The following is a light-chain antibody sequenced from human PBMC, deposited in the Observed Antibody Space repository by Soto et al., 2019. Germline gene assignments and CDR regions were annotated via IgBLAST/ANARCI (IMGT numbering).Light chain of an antibody. J-gene: IGLJ1*01. Sequence: QSVLTQPPSVSGAPGQRGTISCTGSGSNIGAGYDVHWYQQLPGTAPKLRIFANINRPSGVPDRFSGSKSGTSASLAITGRRAEDEADYYCQSYDSSLSGYVFGTGTKLTVL. CDR2: ANI. CDR1: GSNIGAGYD. V-gene: IGLV1-40*01. CDR3: QSYDSSLSGYV.